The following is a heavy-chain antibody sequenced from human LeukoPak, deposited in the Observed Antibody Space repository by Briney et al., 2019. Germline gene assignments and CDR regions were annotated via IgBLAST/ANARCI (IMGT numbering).Heavy chain of an antibody. J-gene: IGHJ6*02. Sequence: GGSLRLSCAASGFTFSSYGMHWVRQAPGKGLEWVAVISYDGSNKYYADPVKGRFTISRDNSKNTLYLQMNSLRAEDTAVYYCAKDQVLWFGDLGKEDYYYGMDVWGQGTTVTVSS. CDR3: AKDQVLWFGDLGKEDYYYGMDV. CDR1: GFTFSSYG. D-gene: IGHD3-10*01. V-gene: IGHV3-30*18. CDR2: ISYDGSNK.